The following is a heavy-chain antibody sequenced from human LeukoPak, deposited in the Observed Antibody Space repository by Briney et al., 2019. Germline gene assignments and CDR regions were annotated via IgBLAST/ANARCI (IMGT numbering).Heavy chain of an antibody. CDR3: ARGIVGATPDFDY. Sequence: ASVKVSCKASGYTFTSYDINWVRRATGQGLEWMGWMNPNSGNAGYAQKFQGRVTMTRNTSISTAYMELSSLRSEDTAVYYCARGIVGATPDFDYWGQGTLVTVSS. V-gene: IGHV1-8*01. D-gene: IGHD1-26*01. CDR2: MNPNSGNA. J-gene: IGHJ4*02. CDR1: GYTFTSYD.